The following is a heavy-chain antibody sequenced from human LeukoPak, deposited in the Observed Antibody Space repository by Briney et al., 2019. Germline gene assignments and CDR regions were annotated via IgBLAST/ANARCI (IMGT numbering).Heavy chain of an antibody. D-gene: IGHD2-8*01. CDR2: IYTCGNP. CDR1: GDSITRGNYY. J-gene: IGHJ4*02. Sequence: SQTLSLTCSVSGDSITRGNYYRTSLRQPAGKGLGWNGLIYTCGNPNYNPSLKNRITISLEPSKHQFALHHHSVTAAEPPVDYCAREHGHWGQGTLVTVSS. CDR3: AREHGH. V-gene: IGHV4-61*02.